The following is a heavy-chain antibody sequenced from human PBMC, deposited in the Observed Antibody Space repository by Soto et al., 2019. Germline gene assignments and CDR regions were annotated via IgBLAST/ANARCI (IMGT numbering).Heavy chain of an antibody. D-gene: IGHD3-10*01. Sequence: QVQLQESGPGLVKPSQTLSLTCTVSGGSISSGGYYWSWIRQHPGKGLEWIGYIYYSGSTYYNPSLKSRVTISVDMSKNQFSLKLSSVTAADTAVYYCARATKSMVRGVGWFDPWGQGTLVTVSS. V-gene: IGHV4-31*03. CDR3: ARATKSMVRGVGWFDP. CDR2: IYYSGST. J-gene: IGHJ5*02. CDR1: GGSISSGGYY.